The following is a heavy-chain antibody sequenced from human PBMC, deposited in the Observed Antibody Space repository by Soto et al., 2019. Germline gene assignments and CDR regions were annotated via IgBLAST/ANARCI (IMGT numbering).Heavy chain of an antibody. V-gene: IGHV1-69*01. Sequence: QVQLVQSGAEVKKPGSSVKVSCKASGGTFSSYAISWVRQAPGQGLEWMGGIIPIFGTANYAQKFQGRVTITADESTSTSYMELSSLRSEDTAVYYCARDLGYYDSSGYYHDAFDIWGLGTMVTVSS. CDR2: IIPIFGTA. D-gene: IGHD3-22*01. CDR1: GGTFSSYA. CDR3: ARDLGYYDSSGYYHDAFDI. J-gene: IGHJ3*02.